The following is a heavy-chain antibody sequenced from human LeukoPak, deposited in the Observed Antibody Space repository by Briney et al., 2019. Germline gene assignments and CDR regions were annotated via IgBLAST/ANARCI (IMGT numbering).Heavy chain of an antibody. CDR1: GFTFSSYG. V-gene: IGHV3-23*01. CDR2: ISGSGGST. D-gene: IGHD3-10*01. Sequence: PGGSLRLSCAASGFTFSSYGMSWVRQAPGKGLEWVSAISGSGGSTYYADSVKGRFTISRDNSKNTLYLQMNSLRAEDTAVYYCTTVRMVRGIMLARSDKYYMDVWGIGTTVTISS. J-gene: IGHJ6*03. CDR3: TTVRMVRGIMLARSDKYYMDV.